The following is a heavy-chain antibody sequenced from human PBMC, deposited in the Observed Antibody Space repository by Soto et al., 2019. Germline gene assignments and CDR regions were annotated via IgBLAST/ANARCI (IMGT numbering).Heavy chain of an antibody. V-gene: IGHV4-39*01. Sequence: SETLSLTCTVSGDSIISSDFYWGWVRQPPGKGLEWIGSIFYLGSSYYNPSLKSRVTMSVDTSKNQFSLRLRSVTAADTALYFCDRHSLALRQHNCLVPWGQAIIVTV. CDR3: DRHSLALRQHNCLVP. J-gene: IGHJ5*02. D-gene: IGHD2-15*01. CDR1: GDSIISSDFY. CDR2: IFYLGSS.